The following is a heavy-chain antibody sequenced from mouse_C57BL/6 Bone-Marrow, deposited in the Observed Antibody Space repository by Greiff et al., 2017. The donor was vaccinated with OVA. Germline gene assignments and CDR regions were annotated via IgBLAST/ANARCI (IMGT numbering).Heavy chain of an antibody. V-gene: IGHV1-69*01. CDR1: GYTFTSYW. Sequence: QVQLQQPGAELVMPGASVKLSCKASGYTFTSYWMHWVKPRPGQGLEWIGEIDPSDSYTNYNQKFKGKSTLTVDKSSSTAYMQLSSLTSEGSAVYYCARLGLGYWGQGTTLTVGS. CDR2: IDPSDSYT. D-gene: IGHD4-1*01. J-gene: IGHJ2*01. CDR3: ARLGLGY.